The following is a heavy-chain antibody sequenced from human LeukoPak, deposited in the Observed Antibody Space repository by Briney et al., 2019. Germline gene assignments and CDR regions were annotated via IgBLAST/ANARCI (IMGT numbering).Heavy chain of an antibody. CDR2: ISFDGSSK. CDR1: GLTFSTYT. Sequence: PGRSLRLSCAASGLTFSTYTMHWVRQAPGKGLEWMAVISFDGSSKYYAESVKGRFTISRDNSKNTLYLQMNSLRAEDTAVYHCATPPRYCSSTSCYTTFDYWGQGTLVTVSS. J-gene: IGHJ4*02. V-gene: IGHV3-30-3*01. D-gene: IGHD2-2*02. CDR3: ATPPRYCSSTSCYTTFDY.